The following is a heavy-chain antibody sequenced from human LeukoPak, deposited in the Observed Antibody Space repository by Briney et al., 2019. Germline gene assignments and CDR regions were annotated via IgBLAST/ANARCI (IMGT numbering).Heavy chain of an antibody. CDR3: ARDLIKSRFDY. CDR2: IYYRTNWYN. Sequence: SPTILLTSAFSGDSVSSTSSAWNWIRQSPLKGIERMVTIYYRTNWYNDYAGSVRSLVTIYSATSNNEFFLQLNSVTPDDTAVYYGARDLIKSRFDYWGQGTLVTVSS. V-gene: IGHV6-1*03. CDR1: GDSVSSTSSA. J-gene: IGHJ4*02. D-gene: IGHD3-10*01.